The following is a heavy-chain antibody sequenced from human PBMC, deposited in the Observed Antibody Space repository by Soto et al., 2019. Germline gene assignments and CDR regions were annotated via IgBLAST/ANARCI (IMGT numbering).Heavy chain of an antibody. CDR2: IYYTGNT. J-gene: IGHJ6*02. V-gene: IGHV4-39*01. CDR3: ASEVSSTDGMDV. D-gene: IGHD2-15*01. Sequence: SETLSLTCTVSGDSSVSSSSYYWGLIRQPPGKGLEWIGSIYYTGNTFYSPSFRSRLTISVDTSKSQFSLKLRSVTAADTATYYCASEVSSTDGMDVWGQGTTGTVS. CDR1: GDSSVSSSSYY.